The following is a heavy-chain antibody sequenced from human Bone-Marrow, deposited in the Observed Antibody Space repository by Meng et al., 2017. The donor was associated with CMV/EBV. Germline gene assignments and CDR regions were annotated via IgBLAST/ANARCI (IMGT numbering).Heavy chain of an antibody. V-gene: IGHV1-18*01. J-gene: IGHJ3*02. CDR3: ARDHVRAGSNPNAFDI. Sequence: ASVKVSCKASGYTFTSYGISWVRQAPGQGLEWMGWISAYNGNTNYAQKLQGRVTMTTDTSTSTAYMELRSLRSDDTAVYYCARDHVRAGSNPNAFDIWGQGPMVTVAS. CDR2: ISAYNGNT. CDR1: GYTFTSYG. D-gene: IGHD3-10*01.